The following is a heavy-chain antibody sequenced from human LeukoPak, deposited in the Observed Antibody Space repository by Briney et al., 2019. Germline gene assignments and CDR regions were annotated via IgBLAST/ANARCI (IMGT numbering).Heavy chain of an antibody. J-gene: IGHJ4*02. CDR2: ISSSSSTI. CDR3: ARGGYDYVWGSYRLIDY. D-gene: IGHD3-16*02. V-gene: IGHV3-48*01. CDR1: GFTFSSYS. Sequence: GGSLRLSCAASGFTFSSYSMNWVRQAPGKGLEWVSYISSSSSTIYYADSVKGRFTISRDNAKNSLYLQMNSLRAEDTAVYYCARGGYDYVWGSYRLIDYWGQGTLVTVSS.